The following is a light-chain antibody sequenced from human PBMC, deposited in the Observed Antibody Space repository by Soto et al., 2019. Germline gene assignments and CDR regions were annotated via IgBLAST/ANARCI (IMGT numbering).Light chain of an antibody. J-gene: IGLJ3*02. CDR2: EVF. CDR1: SSDVGGYNY. V-gene: IGLV2-14*01. CDR3: SSYTTSNTVV. Sequence: QSALTQPASVSGSPGQSITISCTGTSSDVGGYNYVSWYQQHPGKAPKLMIYEVFRRPSGISNRFSASKSGNTASLTISTLQAEDEADYYCSSYTTSNTVVFGGGTKVTVL.